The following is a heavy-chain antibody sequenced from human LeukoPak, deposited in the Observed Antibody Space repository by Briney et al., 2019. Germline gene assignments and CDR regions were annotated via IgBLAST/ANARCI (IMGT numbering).Heavy chain of an antibody. J-gene: IGHJ4*02. CDR1: GGSFSGYY. CDR3: ARGRPVDY. D-gene: IGHD6-25*01. CDR2: INHSGST. V-gene: IGHV4-34*01. Sequence: SETLSLTCAVYGGSFSGYYWSWIRQPPGKGLEWIGEINHSGSTNYNPSLKSRVTISVDTSKNQFSLKLSSVTAADTAVYYCARGRPVDYWGQGTLVTVSS.